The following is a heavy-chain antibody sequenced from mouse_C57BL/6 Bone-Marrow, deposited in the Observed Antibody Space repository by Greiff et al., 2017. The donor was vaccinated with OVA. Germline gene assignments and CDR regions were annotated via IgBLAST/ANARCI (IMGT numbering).Heavy chain of an antibody. J-gene: IGHJ4*01. D-gene: IGHD2-1*01. CDR3: ARHGNYVMDD. CDR1: GFTFSSYG. V-gene: IGHV5-6*01. CDR2: ISRGGSYT. Sequence: EVHLVESGGDLVKPGGSLKLSCAASGFTFSSYGMSWVRQTPDKRLEWVATISRGGSYTYYPASVKGRFTISRDNAKNTLYLQMSSLKSEDTAMYYCARHGNYVMDDWGQGTSVTGSS.